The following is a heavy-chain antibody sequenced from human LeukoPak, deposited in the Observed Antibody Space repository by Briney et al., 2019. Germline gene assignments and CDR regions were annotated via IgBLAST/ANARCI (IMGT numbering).Heavy chain of an antibody. CDR2: IWYDGSNK. CDR1: GFTFSSYG. Sequence: GGSLRLSCAASGFTFSSYGMHWVRQAPGTGLEWVAAIWYDGSNKYYADSVKGRFTISRDNSKSTLYLQMNSLRAEDTAVYYCAKDRGNHYYYYYYMDVWGKGTTVTVSS. V-gene: IGHV3-33*06. CDR3: AKDRGNHYYYYYYMDV. J-gene: IGHJ6*03. D-gene: IGHD1-14*01.